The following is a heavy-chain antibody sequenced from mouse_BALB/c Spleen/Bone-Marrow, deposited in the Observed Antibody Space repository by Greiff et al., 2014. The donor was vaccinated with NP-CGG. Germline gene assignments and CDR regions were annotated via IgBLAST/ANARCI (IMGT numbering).Heavy chain of an antibody. V-gene: IGHV1-26*01. CDR1: GYTFTDYY. D-gene: IGHD2-1*01. J-gene: IGHJ4*01. CDR3: AGLRGNYLFYAMDS. CDR2: INPNNGDT. Sequence: EVKLVESGPELVKPGASVKMSCKASGYTFTDYYMKWVKQSRGKSLEWIGDINPNNGDTFYDQKFKGKATLTVDKSSSTAYMQLNSLASEDSAVYYCAGLRGNYLFYAMDSWGQGTSVTVSS.